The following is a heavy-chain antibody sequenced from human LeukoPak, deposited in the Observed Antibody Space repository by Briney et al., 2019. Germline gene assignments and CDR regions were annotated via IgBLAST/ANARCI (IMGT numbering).Heavy chain of an antibody. Sequence: ASVKVSCKVSGYTLTELSMHWVRQAPGKGLEWMGGFYPEDGETIYAQKFQGRVTMTEDTSTDTAYMELSSLRSEDTAVYYCATDPWFGELTSGDYWGQGTLVTVSS. CDR3: ATDPWFGELTSGDY. CDR2: FYPEDGET. J-gene: IGHJ4*02. D-gene: IGHD3-10*01. CDR1: GYTLTELS. V-gene: IGHV1-24*01.